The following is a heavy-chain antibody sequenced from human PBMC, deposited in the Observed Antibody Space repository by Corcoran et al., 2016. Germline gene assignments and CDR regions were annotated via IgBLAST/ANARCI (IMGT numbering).Heavy chain of an antibody. D-gene: IGHD1-26*01. CDR3: AVGSAEYSGSQHPGDY. Sequence: QVQLVQSGAEVKEPGASVKVSCKASGYTFSGYYMHWVRQAPGPGVEWMGWINPNSGGTKYAQKFQGRITMTRDTAISTAYMEMSRMSYDDTAVYYCAVGSAEYSGSQHPGDYGGQGTLVTVSS. CDR2: INPNSGGT. V-gene: IGHV1-2*02. J-gene: IGHJ4*02. CDR1: GYTFSGYY.